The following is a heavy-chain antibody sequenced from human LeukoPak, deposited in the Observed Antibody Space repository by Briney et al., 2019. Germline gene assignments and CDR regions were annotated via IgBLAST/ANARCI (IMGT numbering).Heavy chain of an antibody. J-gene: IGHJ5*02. CDR1: GFTFDDYA. V-gene: IGHV3-9*01. CDR2: ISWNSGSI. Sequence: GRSLRLSCAASGFTFDDYAMHWVRQAPGKGLEWVSGISWNSGSIGYVDSVKGRFTISRDNAKNSLYLQMNSLRAEDTALYYCAKAGGYSSGLNWFDPWGQGTLVTVSS. CDR3: AKAGGYSSGLNWFDP. D-gene: IGHD6-19*01.